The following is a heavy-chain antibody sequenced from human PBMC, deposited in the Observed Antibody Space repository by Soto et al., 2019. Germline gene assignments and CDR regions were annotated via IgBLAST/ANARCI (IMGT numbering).Heavy chain of an antibody. D-gene: IGHD3-10*01. J-gene: IGHJ6*02. Sequence: PGGSLRLSCAASGLFFSDYYLSWIRQAPGKALECVAYISGTGDTKHYADSVTGRFTISRDNPKNSSYLQMNSLRPEDAAVYYCAIGGGQIYYKGLDVWGQGTTVTVSS. CDR3: AIGGGQIYYKGLDV. CDR1: GLFFSDYY. CDR2: ISGTGDTK. V-gene: IGHV3-11*01.